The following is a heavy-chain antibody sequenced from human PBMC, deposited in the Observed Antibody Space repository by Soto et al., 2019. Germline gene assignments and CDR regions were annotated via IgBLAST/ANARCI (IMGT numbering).Heavy chain of an antibody. J-gene: IGHJ6*02. CDR1: GGSISSSSYY. Sequence: PSETLSLTCTVSGGSISSSSYYWGWIRQPPGKGLEWIGSIYYSGSTYYNPSLKSRVTISVDTSKNQFSLKLSSVTAADTAVYYWASEPPYYDILPDLHYGMDVCGQGSTVTVS. V-gene: IGHV4-39*01. CDR3: ASEPPYYDILPDLHYGMDV. D-gene: IGHD3-9*01. CDR2: IYYSGST.